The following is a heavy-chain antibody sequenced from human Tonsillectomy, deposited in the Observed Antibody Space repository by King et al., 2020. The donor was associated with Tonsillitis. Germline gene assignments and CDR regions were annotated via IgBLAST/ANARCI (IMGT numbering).Heavy chain of an antibody. CDR2: ISSDGGRT. Sequence: MQLVQSGGVVVQPGGSLRLSCAASGFAFDDYTMHWVRHAPGRGLEWVSLISSDGGRTFYADSVKGRFTISRDNTKDFLYLQMSSLRTEDTAFYYCAKQRDQLIDYWGQGTLVTVSS. D-gene: IGHD1-1*01. CDR1: GFAFDDYT. V-gene: IGHV3-43*01. CDR3: AKQRDQLIDY. J-gene: IGHJ4*02.